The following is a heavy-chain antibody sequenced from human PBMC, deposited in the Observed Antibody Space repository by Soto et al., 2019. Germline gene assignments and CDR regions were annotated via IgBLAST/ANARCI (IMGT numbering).Heavy chain of an antibody. CDR1: GFTFSNYY. Sequence: EVQLVESGGGLVQPGGSLRLSCAASGFTFSNYYMHWVRQAPGKGLVWVSRVNSDESSTSYADSVKGRFTISRDNAKKTLYLQMNSLRAEDTAGYYCAREGAGTPGYYQDYWGHGTLVTVSS. J-gene: IGHJ4*01. CDR2: VNSDESST. CDR3: AREGAGTPGYYQDY. V-gene: IGHV3-74*01. D-gene: IGHD3-22*01.